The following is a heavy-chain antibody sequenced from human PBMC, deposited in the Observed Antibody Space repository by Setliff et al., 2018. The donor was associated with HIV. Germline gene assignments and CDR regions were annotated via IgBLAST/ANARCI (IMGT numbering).Heavy chain of an antibody. D-gene: IGHD3-9*01. Sequence: PSETLSLTCTVSGYSISSGYYWGWIRQPPGKGLEWIGSIYYSGRTYYNPSLKSRVTISVDTSKNQFSLKLSSVTAADTAVYYCARVGTLRYFDWSLDCWGQGTLVTVSS. CDR2: IYYSGRT. J-gene: IGHJ4*02. V-gene: IGHV4-38-2*02. CDR1: GYSISSGYY. CDR3: ARVGTLRYFDWSLDC.